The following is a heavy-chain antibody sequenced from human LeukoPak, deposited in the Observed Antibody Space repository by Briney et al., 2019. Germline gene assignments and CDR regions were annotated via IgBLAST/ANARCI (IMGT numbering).Heavy chain of an antibody. Sequence: SGGSLRLSCAASGFTFSSYGMHWVRQAPGKGLEWVAVIWYDGSNKYYADSVKGRFTISRDNSKNTLYLQMNSLRAEDTAVYYCARGYYDFWSGYHDAFDIWGQGTMVTVSS. CDR1: GFTFSSYG. V-gene: IGHV3-33*01. D-gene: IGHD3-3*01. CDR3: ARGYYDFWSGYHDAFDI. J-gene: IGHJ3*02. CDR2: IWYDGSNK.